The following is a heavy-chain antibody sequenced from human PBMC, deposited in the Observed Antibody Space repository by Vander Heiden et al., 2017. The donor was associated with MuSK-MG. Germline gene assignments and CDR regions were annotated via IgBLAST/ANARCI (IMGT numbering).Heavy chain of an antibody. Sequence: QVQLVQSGAEVKKPGSSVKVSCKASGGTFSSYAISWFRQAPGQGLEWMGGIIPILGIANYAQKFQGRVTITADKSTSTAYMELSSLRSEDTAVYYCARVNYYDSSGYYSPFDYWGQGTLVTVSS. D-gene: IGHD3-22*01. CDR1: GGTFSSYA. CDR3: ARVNYYDSSGYYSPFDY. J-gene: IGHJ4*02. V-gene: IGHV1-69*10. CDR2: IIPILGIA.